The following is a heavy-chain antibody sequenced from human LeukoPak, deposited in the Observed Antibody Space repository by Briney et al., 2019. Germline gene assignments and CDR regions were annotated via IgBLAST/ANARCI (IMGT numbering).Heavy chain of an antibody. CDR1: GYTFTGYY. V-gene: IGHV1-2*02. CDR2: INPNNGGT. Sequence: ASVKVSCKASGYTFTGYYMHWVRQAPGQGLEWMGWINPNNGGTNYAQKLQGRVTMTTDTSTSTAYMELRSLRSDDTAVYYCAREGDAEYSSHFDYWGQGTLVTVSS. CDR3: AREGDAEYSSHFDY. J-gene: IGHJ4*02. D-gene: IGHD6-6*01.